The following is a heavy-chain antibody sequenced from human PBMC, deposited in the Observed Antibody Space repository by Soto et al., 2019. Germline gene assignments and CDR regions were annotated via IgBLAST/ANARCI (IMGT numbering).Heavy chain of an antibody. J-gene: IGHJ4*02. V-gene: IGHV1-69*12. CDR3: ARDLGSGYDPGDY. CDR2: IISIFGTP. Sequence: QVQLVQSGAEVKKPGSSVKVSCKASGGTFNSYVFNWVRQAPGQGLEWMGGIISIFGTPNYGQKFQGRVKITADESKSTGFMELSSLTAEDTAIYYCARDLGSGYDPGDYWGQGTLVTVSS. D-gene: IGHD5-12*01. CDR1: GGTFNSYV.